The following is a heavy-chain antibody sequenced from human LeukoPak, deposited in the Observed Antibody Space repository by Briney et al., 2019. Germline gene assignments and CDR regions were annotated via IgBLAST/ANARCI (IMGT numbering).Heavy chain of an antibody. CDR3: AREYCSRTSCYGPRRYFDY. V-gene: IGHV4-34*01. D-gene: IGHD2-2*01. CDR1: GGSFSGYY. Sequence: SETLSLTCAVYGGSFSGYYWSWIRQPPGKGLEWIGEINHSGSTNYDPSLKSRVTISVDTSKNQFSLKLSSVTAADTAVYYCAREYCSRTSCYGPRRYFDYWGQGTLVTVSS. J-gene: IGHJ4*02. CDR2: INHSGST.